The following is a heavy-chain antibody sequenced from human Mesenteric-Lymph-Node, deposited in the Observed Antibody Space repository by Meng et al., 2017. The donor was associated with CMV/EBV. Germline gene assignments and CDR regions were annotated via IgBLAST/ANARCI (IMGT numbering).Heavy chain of an antibody. V-gene: IGHV3-21*01. Sequence: GGSLRLSCAASGFTFSHYAMHWVRQTPGKGLEWVSSISSSGSYISYADSVKGRFTISRDNAKNSLYLQMNSLRAEDTAVYYCARDQYSSSYYGMDVWGQGTTVTVSS. D-gene: IGHD6-6*01. J-gene: IGHJ6*02. CDR2: ISSSGSYI. CDR3: ARDQYSSSYYGMDV. CDR1: GFTFSHYA.